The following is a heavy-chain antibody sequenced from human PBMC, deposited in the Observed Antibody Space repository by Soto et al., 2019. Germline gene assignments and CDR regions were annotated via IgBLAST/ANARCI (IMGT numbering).Heavy chain of an antibody. V-gene: IGHV1-3*01. J-gene: IGHJ4*02. CDR3: ARDRAFFYGSGSSLLVY. CDR2: INAGNGNT. Sequence: ASVKVSCKASGYTFTSYAMHWVRQAPGQRLEWMGWINAGNGNTKYSQKFQGRVTITRDTSASTAYMEPSSLRSEDTAVFYCARDRAFFYGSGSSLLVYWGQGTLVTVSS. D-gene: IGHD3-10*01. CDR1: GYTFTSYA.